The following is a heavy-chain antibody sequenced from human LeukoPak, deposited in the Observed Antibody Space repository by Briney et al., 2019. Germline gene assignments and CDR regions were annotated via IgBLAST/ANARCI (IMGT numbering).Heavy chain of an antibody. D-gene: IGHD3-9*01. V-gene: IGHV1-2*02. CDR1: GYTFTGYY. Sequence: ASVKVSCKASGYTFTGYYMHWVRQAPGQGLEWMGWINPNSGGTNYAQKFQGRVTMTRDTSISTAYMELSRPRSDDTAVYYCARIAVSGYPGVDFDYWGQGTLVTVSS. CDR2: INPNSGGT. J-gene: IGHJ4*02. CDR3: ARIAVSGYPGVDFDY.